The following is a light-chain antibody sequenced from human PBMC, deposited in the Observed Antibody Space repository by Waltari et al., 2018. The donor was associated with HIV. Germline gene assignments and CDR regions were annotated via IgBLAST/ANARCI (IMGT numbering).Light chain of an antibody. Sequence: QPVLTQPPSASGTPGQRVIISCSGSSSNIGRHAVSWYQHLPGATPTLLIFGNNQRSSGVPDRFSGSKSATSASLAISGLRSVDEADYSCAVWDDSLDGPVFGGGTKLTVL. CDR2: GNN. CDR3: AVWDDSLDGPV. V-gene: IGLV1-44*01. J-gene: IGLJ2*01. CDR1: SSNIGRHA.